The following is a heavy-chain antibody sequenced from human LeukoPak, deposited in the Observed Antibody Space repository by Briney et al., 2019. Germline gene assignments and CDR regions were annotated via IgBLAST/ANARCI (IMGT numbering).Heavy chain of an antibody. CDR1: GGSFSAFH. V-gene: IGHV4-34*01. CDR2: MKQSGTP. J-gene: IGHJ4*02. Sequence: SETLSLTCAVYGGSFSAFHWTWIRQSPAKGLEWLGEMKQSGTPRYNPSLQSRVTISVDKSKNQFSLNVRPVTAADTAVYYCASRPFLYGFRTYFDNWAQGTLVTVSS. D-gene: IGHD3-10*01. CDR3: ASRPFLYGFRTYFDN.